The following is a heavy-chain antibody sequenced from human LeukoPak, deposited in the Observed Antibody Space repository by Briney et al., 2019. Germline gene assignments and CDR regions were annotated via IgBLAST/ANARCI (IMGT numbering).Heavy chain of an antibody. CDR2: IYPGDSDT. CDR1: GYSFTSYW. Sequence: GESLKISCKGSGYSFTSYWIGWVRQMPGKGLEWMGIIYPGDSDTRYSPSFQGQVTISADKSISTAYLQWSSLKASDTAMYHCARQGGYYDSSGYYTHWGQETLVTVSS. V-gene: IGHV5-51*01. D-gene: IGHD3-22*01. J-gene: IGHJ4*02. CDR3: ARQGGYYDSSGYYTH.